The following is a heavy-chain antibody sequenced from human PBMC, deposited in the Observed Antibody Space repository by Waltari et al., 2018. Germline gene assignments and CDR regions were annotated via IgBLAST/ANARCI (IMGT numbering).Heavy chain of an antibody. CDR3: ARQRGIAAAGTLDYYYGMDV. J-gene: IGHJ6*02. CDR1: GYSFTSYW. Sequence: EVQLVQSGAEVKKPGESLKISCKGSGYSFTSYWIGWVRQMPGKGLEWMGIIYPGDSATRYSPAVQGQVTISDDKSISTAYLQWSSLKASDTAMYYCARQRGIAAAGTLDYYYGMDVWGQGTTVTVSS. V-gene: IGHV5-51*01. CDR2: IYPGDSAT. D-gene: IGHD6-13*01.